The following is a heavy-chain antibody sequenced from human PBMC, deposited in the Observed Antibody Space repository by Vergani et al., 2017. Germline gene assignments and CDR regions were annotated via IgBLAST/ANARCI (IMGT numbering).Heavy chain of an antibody. D-gene: IGHD5-12*01. CDR3: ARDRMGRRKSGYDQPVRYFDY. CDR1: GGTFSSYA. Sequence: QVQLVQSGAEVKKPGSSVKVSCKASGGTFSSYAISWVRQAPGQGLEWMGRIIPIFGTANYAQKFQGRVTITADESTSTAYMELSSLRSEDTAVYYCARDRMGRRKSGYDQPVRYFDYWGQGTLVTVSS. J-gene: IGHJ4*02. CDR2: IIPIFGTA. V-gene: IGHV1-69*18.